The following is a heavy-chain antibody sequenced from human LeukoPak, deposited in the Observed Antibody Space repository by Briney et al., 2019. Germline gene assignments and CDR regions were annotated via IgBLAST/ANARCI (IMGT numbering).Heavy chain of an antibody. CDR1: GGSFSGYY. CDR3: ARWSWLSRFDY. CDR2: INHSGST. Sequence: SETLSLTCAVYGGSFSGYYWSCIRQPPGKGLEWIGEINHSGSTNYNPSLKSRVTISVDTSKNQFSLKLSSVTAADTAVYYCARWSWLSRFDYWGQGTLVTVSS. J-gene: IGHJ4*02. V-gene: IGHV4-34*01. D-gene: IGHD3-22*01.